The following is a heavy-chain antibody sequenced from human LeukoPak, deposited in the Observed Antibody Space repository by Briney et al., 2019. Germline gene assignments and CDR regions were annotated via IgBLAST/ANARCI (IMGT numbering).Heavy chain of an antibody. CDR3: AKIIAVADYYFDY. V-gene: IGHV3-23*01. CDR1: GFTFSSYA. CDR2: ISGSGGST. J-gene: IGHJ4*02. D-gene: IGHD6-19*01. Sequence: GRSLRLSCAASGFTFSSYAMSWVRQAPGKGLEWVSAISGSGGSTYYADSVGGRFTISRDNSKNTLYLQMNSLRAEDTAVYYCAKIIAVADYYFDYWGQGTLVTVSS.